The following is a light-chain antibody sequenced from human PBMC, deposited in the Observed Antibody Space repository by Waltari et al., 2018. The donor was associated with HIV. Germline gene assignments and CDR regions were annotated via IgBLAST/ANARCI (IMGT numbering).Light chain of an antibody. V-gene: IGKV3-20*01. Sequence: EIVLTQSPGTLSLSPGETATLSCRASQSVDSSYLAWYQQKPGQAPRLLISGASSRATGIPDRFSGSGSGTDFTLTIRRLEPEDFAVYYCQQYGRSLTFGGGTKVEIK. CDR3: QQYGRSLT. J-gene: IGKJ4*01. CDR2: GAS. CDR1: QSVDSSY.